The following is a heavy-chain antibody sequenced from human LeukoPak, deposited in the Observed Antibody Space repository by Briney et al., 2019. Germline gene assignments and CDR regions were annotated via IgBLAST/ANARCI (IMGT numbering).Heavy chain of an antibody. V-gene: IGHV3-7*01. CDR3: ARDATYCTNGVCYTRFDY. D-gene: IGHD2-8*01. Sequence: GGTLRLSCAASGFTFTSHWMSWVRQAPGKGLEWVARMNLDGSEKYYVDSVKGRFTISRDNAKTSLYLEMNSLRAEDTAVYYCARDATYCTNGVCYTRFDYWGQGTLVTVSS. CDR2: MNLDGSEK. J-gene: IGHJ4*02. CDR1: GFTFTSHW.